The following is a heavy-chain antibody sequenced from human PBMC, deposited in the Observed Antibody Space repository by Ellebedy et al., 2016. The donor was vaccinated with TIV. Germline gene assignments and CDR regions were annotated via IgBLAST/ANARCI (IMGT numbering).Heavy chain of an antibody. Sequence: GESLKISCAASGFTFSSYWMSWVRQAPGKGLEWVATIKQGGSEKYYVDSVKGRFTISRDNAKNSLYLQMNSLRAEDTAVYYCARTPELGHCSSTSCYIFWYFDLWGRGTLVTVSS. V-gene: IGHV3-7*01. CDR1: GFTFSSYW. J-gene: IGHJ2*01. CDR3: ARTPELGHCSSTSCYIFWYFDL. D-gene: IGHD2-2*02. CDR2: IKQGGSEK.